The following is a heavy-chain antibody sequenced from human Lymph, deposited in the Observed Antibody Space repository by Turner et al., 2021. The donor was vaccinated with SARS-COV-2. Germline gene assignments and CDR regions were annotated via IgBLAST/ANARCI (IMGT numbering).Heavy chain of an antibody. V-gene: IGHV3-30*04. D-gene: IGHD3-10*01. CDR2: ISYDGSNK. CDR1: GFTCSSYA. J-gene: IGHJ4*02. Sequence: QVQLVAFGGGVVQPGRSLRLSCTASGFTCSSYAMHWVRQAPGKGMECVSLISYDGSNKYHADSVKGRFTISRDNSKNTLYLQMNSLRTEDTAVYYCAREMGSGSDYWGQGTLVTVSS. CDR3: AREMGSGSDY.